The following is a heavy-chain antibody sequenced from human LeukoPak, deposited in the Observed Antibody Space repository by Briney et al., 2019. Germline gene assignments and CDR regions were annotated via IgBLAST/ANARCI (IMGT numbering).Heavy chain of an antibody. V-gene: IGHV4-34*01. CDR3: ARGLSQQLVERGGCYFDY. CDR1: GGSFSGYY. D-gene: IGHD6-13*01. J-gene: IGHJ4*02. CDR2: INHSGST. Sequence: SETLSLTCAVYGGSFSGYYWSWIRQPPGKGLEWIGEINHSGSTNYNPSLKSRVTISVDTSKNQFSLKLSSVTAADTAVYYCARGLSQQLVERGGCYFDYWGQGTLVTVSS.